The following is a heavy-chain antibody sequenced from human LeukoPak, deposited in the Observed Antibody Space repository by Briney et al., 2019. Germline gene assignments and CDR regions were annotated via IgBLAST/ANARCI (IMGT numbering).Heavy chain of an antibody. J-gene: IGHJ4*02. CDR1: GFTFSSYA. Sequence: PGGSLRLSCVAFGFTFSSYAMSWVRQAPGKGLEWVSAISGSGGSTYYADSVKGRFTISRDNSKNTLYLQRNSLRAEDTAVYYCAKDRFGELLYDYWGQGTLVTVSS. D-gene: IGHD3-10*01. CDR3: AKDRFGELLYDY. CDR2: ISGSGGST. V-gene: IGHV3-23*01.